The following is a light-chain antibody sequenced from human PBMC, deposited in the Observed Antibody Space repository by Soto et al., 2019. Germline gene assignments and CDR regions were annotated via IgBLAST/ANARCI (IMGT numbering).Light chain of an antibody. V-gene: IGLV2-14*01. J-gene: IGLJ1*01. CDR1: SSDVGGYNY. CDR2: DVS. Sequence: QSALTQPASVSGSPGQSITISCTGTSSDVGGYNYVSWYQQHPGKAPKLMIYDVSNRPSGLSYRFSGSKSGNTASLTISGLQDEDEAEYDSRSYASSSPTYEFGPETKLTVL. CDR3: RSYASSSPTYE.